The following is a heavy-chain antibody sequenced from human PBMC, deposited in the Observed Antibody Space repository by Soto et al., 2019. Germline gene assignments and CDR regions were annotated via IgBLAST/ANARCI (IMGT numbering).Heavy chain of an antibody. CDR1: GFTVSSNY. Sequence: GGSLRLSCAASGFTVSSNYMSWVRQAPGKGLEWVSVLYGGGTTYYADSVKGRFTISRDNSKNTLYLQMNSLRVEDTAVYYCASALISTSFGVDYWGQGTLVTVSS. J-gene: IGHJ4*02. V-gene: IGHV3-66*01. D-gene: IGHD2-2*01. CDR3: ASALISTSFGVDY. CDR2: LYGGGTT.